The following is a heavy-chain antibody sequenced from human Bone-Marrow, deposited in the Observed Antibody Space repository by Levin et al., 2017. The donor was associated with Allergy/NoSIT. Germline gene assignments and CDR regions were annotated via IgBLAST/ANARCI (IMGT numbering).Heavy chain of an antibody. CDR3: AKEPPIATPLTGHYFDS. Sequence: PGESLKISCAASGFIFSNSGMSWVRQSPGKGLEWVAGMTAKSGATFYADSVKGRFTISRDNSKNTLHLQMDGLRAEDSALYYCAKEPPIATPLTGHYFDSWGQGTLVTVSS. V-gene: IGHV3-23*01. CDR2: MTAKSGAT. D-gene: IGHD6-13*01. J-gene: IGHJ4*02. CDR1: GFIFSNSG.